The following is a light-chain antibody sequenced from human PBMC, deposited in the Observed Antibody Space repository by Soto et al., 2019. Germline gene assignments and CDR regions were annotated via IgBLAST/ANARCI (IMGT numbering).Light chain of an antibody. J-gene: IGKJ1*01. V-gene: IGKV3-20*01. CDR3: HQYVSSWT. CDR2: GAS. Sequence: EIVLTKSPGTLSLSPGERATLSCRASQSVSSTYVAWYQQKSGQAPRLLIYGASSRATGIPDRFSGSGSGTDFTLTISRLEPEDFAVYYCHQYVSSWTFGQGTKVDI. CDR1: QSVSSTY.